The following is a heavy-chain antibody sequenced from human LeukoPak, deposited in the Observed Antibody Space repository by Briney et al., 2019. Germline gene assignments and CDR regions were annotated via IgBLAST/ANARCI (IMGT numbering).Heavy chain of an antibody. V-gene: IGHV5-51*01. CDR3: ARRLPRGYSGYDPYYFDY. CDR2: IYPGDSDT. D-gene: IGHD5-12*01. Sequence: GESLKISCKGSGYSFTSYWIGWVRQMPGEGLEWMGIIYPGDSDTRYSPSFQGQVTISADKSISTAYLQWSSLKASDTAMYYCARRLPRGYSGYDPYYFDYWGQGTLVTVSS. J-gene: IGHJ4*02. CDR1: GYSFTSYW.